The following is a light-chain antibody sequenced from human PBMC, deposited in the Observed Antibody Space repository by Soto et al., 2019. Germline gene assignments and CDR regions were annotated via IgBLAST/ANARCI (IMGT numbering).Light chain of an antibody. Sequence: VVLTQSPGTLSLSPGERATLSCRASQSLSNNYLAWYQQKSGQAPRLLIYGASSRATGIPDRFSSSGSGTDFTLTISSLESEDFAVYFCQQYADRPRTFGQGTKVDIK. CDR1: QSLSNNY. V-gene: IGKV3-20*01. CDR3: QQYADRPRT. CDR2: GAS. J-gene: IGKJ1*01.